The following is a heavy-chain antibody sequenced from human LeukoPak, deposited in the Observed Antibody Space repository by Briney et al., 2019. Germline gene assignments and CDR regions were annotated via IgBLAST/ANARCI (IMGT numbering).Heavy chain of an antibody. J-gene: IGHJ3*02. CDR2: MNPNSGNT. Sequence: GASVKVSCKASGYTFTSYGISWVRQATGQGLEWMGWMNPNSGNTGYAQKFQGRVTMTRNTSISTAYMELSSLRSEDTAVYYCARGISLSDAFDIWGQGTMVTVSS. V-gene: IGHV1-8*02. D-gene: IGHD3-3*02. CDR3: ARGISLSDAFDI. CDR1: GYTFTSYG.